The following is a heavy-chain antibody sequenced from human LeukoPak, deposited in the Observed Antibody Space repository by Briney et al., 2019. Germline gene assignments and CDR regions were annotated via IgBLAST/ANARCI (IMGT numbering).Heavy chain of an antibody. CDR3: LGTASFSY. V-gene: IGHV3-74*01. CDR1: GFTFSSYA. D-gene: IGHD2/OR15-2a*01. J-gene: IGHJ4*02. CDR2: INGDASTT. Sequence: GGSLRLSCAASGFTFSSYAMSWVRQAPGKGLVWVSRINGDASTTTYADSVKGRFTVSRDNAKNMLYLQMNSLGAEDTAVYYCLGTASFSYWGQRTLVTVSS.